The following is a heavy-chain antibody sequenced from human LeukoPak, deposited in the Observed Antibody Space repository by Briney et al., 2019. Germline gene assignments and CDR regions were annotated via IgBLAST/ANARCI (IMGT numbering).Heavy chain of an antibody. J-gene: IGHJ6*04. CDR3: AREFDSDYYYGMDV. V-gene: IGHV3-11*06. CDR2: ISSSSSYT. CDR1: GFTFSDYY. Sequence: GGSLRLSCAASGFTFSDYYMSWIRQAPGKGLEWVSYISSSSSYTNYADSMKGRFTISRDNAKNSLYLQMNSLRAEDTAVYYCAREFDSDYYYGMDVWGKGTTVTVSS. D-gene: IGHD3-9*01.